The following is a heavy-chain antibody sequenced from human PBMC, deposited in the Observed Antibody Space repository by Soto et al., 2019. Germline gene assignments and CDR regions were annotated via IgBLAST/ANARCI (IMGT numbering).Heavy chain of an antibody. CDR2: INHSGST. Sequence: QVQLQQWGAGLLKPSETLSLTCAVYGGSFSGYYWSWIRQPPGKGLEWIGEINHSGSTNYNPSLNSRVTTSGDTSKNQSSLKLRAVTAADTAVYYCARGRRFLYIGGATTGSENWFDPWGQGTLVTVSS. D-gene: IGHD1-26*01. CDR1: GGSFSGYY. V-gene: IGHV4-34*01. CDR3: ARGRRFLYIGGATTGSENWFDP. J-gene: IGHJ5*02.